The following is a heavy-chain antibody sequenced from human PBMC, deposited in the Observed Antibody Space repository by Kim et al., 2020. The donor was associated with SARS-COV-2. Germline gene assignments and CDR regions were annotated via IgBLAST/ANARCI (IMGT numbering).Heavy chain of an antibody. J-gene: IGHJ6*02. CDR1: GYTFTSYG. CDR3: AREAEAAPQYYYYYYGMDV. V-gene: IGHV1-18*04. CDR2: ISAYNGNT. Sequence: ASVKVSCKASGYTFTSYGISWVRQAPGQGLEWMGWISAYNGNTNYAQKLQGRVTMTTDTSTSTAYMELRSLRSDDTAVYYCAREAEAAPQYYYYYYGMDVWGQGTTVTVSS. D-gene: IGHD6-13*01.